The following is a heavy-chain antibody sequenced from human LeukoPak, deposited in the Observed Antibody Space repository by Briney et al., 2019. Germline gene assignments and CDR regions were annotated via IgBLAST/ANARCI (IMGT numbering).Heavy chain of an antibody. CDR1: GFTFTSYA. V-gene: IGHV3-23*01. D-gene: IGHD6-19*01. CDR2: ISASGSVT. CDR3: AKGRDTSGRQNFDF. Sequence: GGSLRLSCEASGFTFTSYAMHWVRQAPGKGLEWVSSISASGSVTFYTDSMSGRFTISRDNSKKTLFLQMKNLRLGDTALYYCAKGRDTSGRQNFDFWGQGTLDTVSS. J-gene: IGHJ4*02.